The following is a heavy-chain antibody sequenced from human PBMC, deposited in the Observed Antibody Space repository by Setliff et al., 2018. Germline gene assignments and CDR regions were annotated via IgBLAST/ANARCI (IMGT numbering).Heavy chain of an antibody. CDR3: ARAPWGDDYDSLYTWFDP. CDR2: VNPSGGKT. Sequence: ASVKVSCKASGYTFTDYYIHWVRQAPGQGLEWMGIVNPSGGKTTLSQKFQGRVSMTADASTATVYMELHSLTSEDTAIYYCARAPWGDDYDSLYTWFDPWGQGSLVTVSS. CDR1: GYTFTDYY. D-gene: IGHD3-22*01. V-gene: IGHV1-46*01. J-gene: IGHJ5*02.